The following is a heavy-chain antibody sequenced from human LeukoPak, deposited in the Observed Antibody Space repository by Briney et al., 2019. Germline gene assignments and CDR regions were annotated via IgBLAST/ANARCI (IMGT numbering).Heavy chain of an antibody. CDR3: ARYCPTSCNAGDTFDI. J-gene: IGHJ3*02. CDR1: GYTFTDYY. V-gene: IGHV1-2*02. D-gene: IGHD2/OR15-2a*01. CDR2: LNPNSGGT. Sequence: ASVKVSCKASGYTFTDYYLHWVRQAPGQGLEWMEWLNPNSGGTNFAQNFQGRVTMTRDTSITTAYMELSTLRSDDTAVYYCARYCPTSCNAGDTFDIWGQGTVVTVSS.